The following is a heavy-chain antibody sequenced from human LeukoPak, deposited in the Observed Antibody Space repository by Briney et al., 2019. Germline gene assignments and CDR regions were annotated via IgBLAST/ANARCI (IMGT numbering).Heavy chain of an antibody. D-gene: IGHD6-19*01. Sequence: ASVKVSCKASGYAFTGYYMHWVRQAPGQGLEWMGWINPNSGGTNYAQKFQGRVTTTRDTSISTAYMELSRLRSDDTAVYYCARDRKTDEDSSGWYDYWGQGTLVTVSS. CDR2: INPNSGGT. CDR1: GYAFTGYY. CDR3: ARDRKTDEDSSGWYDY. V-gene: IGHV1-2*02. J-gene: IGHJ4*02.